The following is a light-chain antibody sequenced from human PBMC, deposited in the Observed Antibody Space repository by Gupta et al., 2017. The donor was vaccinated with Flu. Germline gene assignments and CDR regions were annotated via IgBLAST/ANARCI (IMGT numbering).Light chain of an antibody. Sequence: VITEPADLLAVSIGERATNHCKSSQSVLYSSINKDYLAWYQQQPGHAPKLLLYWASTRASGVPERFSGSVSGTDFTLTISSLQAEDVAVYYCQQCYSTALTFGGGTRVGIK. CDR1: QSVLYSSINKDY. CDR2: WAS. J-gene: IGKJ4*01. V-gene: IGKV4-1*01. CDR3: QQCYSTALT.